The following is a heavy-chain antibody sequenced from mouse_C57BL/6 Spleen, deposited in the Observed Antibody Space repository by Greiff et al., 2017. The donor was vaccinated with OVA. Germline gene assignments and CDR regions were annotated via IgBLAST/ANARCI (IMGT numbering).Heavy chain of an antibody. CDR1: GYAFSSSW. D-gene: IGHD2-1*01. V-gene: IGHV1-82*01. CDR3: ARVSDYGNYPDY. CDR2: IYPGDGDT. Sequence: VKLQESGPELVKPGASVKISCKASGYAFSSSWMNWVKQRPGKGLEWIGRIYPGDGDTNYNGKFKGKATLTADKSSSTAYMQLSSLTSEDSAVYFCARVSDYGNYPDYWGQGTTLTVSS. J-gene: IGHJ2*01.